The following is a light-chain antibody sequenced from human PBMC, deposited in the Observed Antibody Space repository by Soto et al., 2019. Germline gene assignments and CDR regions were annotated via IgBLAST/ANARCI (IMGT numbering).Light chain of an antibody. CDR3: QQYSSLSWS. Sequence: DIQMTQSPSTLSASVGDRVTITCRASQSVFSWLAWYQQKPGTAPKLLIYDASTLEAGVPSRFRGSGSGTEFPLTIGGLQPDDFATYHCQQYSSLSWSFGQGTKVEV. J-gene: IGKJ1*01. V-gene: IGKV1-5*01. CDR2: DAS. CDR1: QSVFSW.